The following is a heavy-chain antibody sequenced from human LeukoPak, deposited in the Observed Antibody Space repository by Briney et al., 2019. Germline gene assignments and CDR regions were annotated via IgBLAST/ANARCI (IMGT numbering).Heavy chain of an antibody. J-gene: IGHJ4*02. D-gene: IGHD3-9*01. CDR1: AGSISSGGYF. Sequence: PSETLSLTCTVSAGSISSGGYFWSWIRQLPGEGLEWIGYSYGSTNYNPSLKSRVTISVDTSKNQFSLKLTPVTAADTAVYYCARELGRLVDFWGQGTLVTVSS. CDR3: ARELGRLVDF. V-gene: IGHV4-31*03. CDR2: SYGST.